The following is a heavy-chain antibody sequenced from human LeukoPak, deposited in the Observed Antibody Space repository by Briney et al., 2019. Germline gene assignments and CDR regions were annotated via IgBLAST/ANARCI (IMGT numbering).Heavy chain of an antibody. CDR3: AKAHVSSGYYYWYFDL. CDR1: GFTFSSYA. D-gene: IGHD3-22*01. V-gene: IGHV3-23*01. CDR2: ISGSGGST. Sequence: GGSLRLSCAASGFTFSSYAMSWVRQAPGKGLEWVSAISGSGGSTYYADSVKGRFTISRDNSKNTLYLQMNSLRAEDTAVYYCAKAHVSSGYYYWYFDLWGRGTLVTVSS. J-gene: IGHJ2*01.